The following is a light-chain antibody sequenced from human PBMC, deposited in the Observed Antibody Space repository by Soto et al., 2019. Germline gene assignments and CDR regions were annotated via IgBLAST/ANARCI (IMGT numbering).Light chain of an antibody. CDR2: EVS. CDR1: QSLLHITGETF. Sequence: DVVMTQTPLSLSVTPGQPASISCKSSQSLLHITGETFLFWYLQKPGQSPQRLIYEVSTRVSGVPDRFSGSGSGTDVTLEISRVETDDVGIYYCMQSTQLPPTFGQGTRLGIE. V-gene: IGKV2D-29*02. J-gene: IGKJ5*01. CDR3: MQSTQLPPT.